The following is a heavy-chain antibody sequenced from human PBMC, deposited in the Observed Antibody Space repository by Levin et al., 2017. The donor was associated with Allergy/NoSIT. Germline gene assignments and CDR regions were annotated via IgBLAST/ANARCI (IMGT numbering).Heavy chain of an antibody. Sequence: QAGGSLRLSCAASGFTFSSDWMLWVRQPPGKGLVWISRMNGDGTSTDYADSVKGRFTISRDNAKNTLYLQMNSLRAEDTAVYYCTRGGSGGNWLDPWGQGTLVTVSS. V-gene: IGHV3-74*01. CDR2: MNGDGTST. D-gene: IGHD3-10*01. CDR1: GFTFSSDW. J-gene: IGHJ5*02. CDR3: TRGGSGGNWLDP.